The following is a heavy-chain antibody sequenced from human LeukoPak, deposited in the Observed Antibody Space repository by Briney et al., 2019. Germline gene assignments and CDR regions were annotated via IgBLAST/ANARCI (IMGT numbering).Heavy chain of an antibody. CDR2: ISAYNGNT. V-gene: IGHV1-18*01. Sequence: GASVKVSCKASGYTFTSYGISWVRQAPGQGLEWMGWISAYNGNTNYAQKLQGRVTMTTDTSTSTAYMELRSLRSDDTAVYYCARDVYYYDSSLNWYFDLRGRGTLVTVSS. J-gene: IGHJ2*01. CDR3: ARDVYYYDSSLNWYFDL. D-gene: IGHD3-22*01. CDR1: GYTFTSYG.